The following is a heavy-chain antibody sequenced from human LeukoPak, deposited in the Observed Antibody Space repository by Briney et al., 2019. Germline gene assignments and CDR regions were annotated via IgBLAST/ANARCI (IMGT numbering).Heavy chain of an antibody. CDR1: GFTFSSST. CDR3: AREGYSSGWFPFDY. D-gene: IGHD6-19*01. V-gene: IGHV3-48*01. Sequence: GGSLRLSCAASGFTFSSSTMNWVRQAPGKGLEWVSYIISSSSTIYYADSVKGRFTISRDNAKNSLYLQMNSLRAEDTAVYYCAREGYSSGWFPFDYWGQGPLVTVSS. J-gene: IGHJ4*02. CDR2: IISSSSTI.